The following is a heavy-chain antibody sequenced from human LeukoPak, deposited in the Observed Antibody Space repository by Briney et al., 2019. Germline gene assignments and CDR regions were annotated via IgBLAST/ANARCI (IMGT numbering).Heavy chain of an antibody. V-gene: IGHV3-23*01. CDR2: ISDSGNT. Sequence: GGSLRLSCAASGFTLSSYAMSWVRQAPGKGLEWVSAISDSGNTYHADSVKGRFTISSDSSKNTLFLQMNRLRPEDAAVYYRAKAPVTTCRGAYCYPFDYWGQGTLVTVSS. CDR1: GFTLSSYA. J-gene: IGHJ4*02. CDR3: AKAPVTTCRGAYCYPFDY. D-gene: IGHD2-21*01.